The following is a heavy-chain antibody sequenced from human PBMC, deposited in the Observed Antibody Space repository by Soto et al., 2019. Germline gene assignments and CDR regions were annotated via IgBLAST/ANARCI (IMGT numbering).Heavy chain of an antibody. CDR2: INAGNGNT. CDR3: ARGSSSWYLGY. V-gene: IGHV1-3*01. J-gene: IGHJ4*02. D-gene: IGHD6-13*01. CDR1: GYTFTSYA. Sequence: ASVKVSCKASGYTFTSYAMHWVRQAPGQRLEWMGWINAGNGNTKYSQKFQGRVTITRDTSASTAYMELSSLRSEDTAVYYCARGSSSWYLGYWGQGTLVTVSS.